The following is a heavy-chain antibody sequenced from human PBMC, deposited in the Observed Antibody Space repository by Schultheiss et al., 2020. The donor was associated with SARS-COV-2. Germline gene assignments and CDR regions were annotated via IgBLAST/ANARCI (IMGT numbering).Heavy chain of an antibody. CDR1: GFTFSSYA. J-gene: IGHJ6*03. CDR2: ISGSGGST. D-gene: IGHD3-3*01. V-gene: IGHV3-23*01. Sequence: GGSLRLSCAASGFTFSSYAMHWVRQAPGKGLEWVSAISGSGGSTYYADSVKGRFTISRDNSKNTLYLQMNSLRADDTAVYYCARESYDFWSGYVYYYYYYMDVWGKGTTVTVSS. CDR3: ARESYDFWSGYVYYYYYYMDV.